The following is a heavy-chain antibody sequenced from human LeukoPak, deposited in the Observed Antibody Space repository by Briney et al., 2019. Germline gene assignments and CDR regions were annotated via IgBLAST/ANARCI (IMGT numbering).Heavy chain of an antibody. Sequence: SETLSLTCAVSGYSISSGYYWGWIRQPPGKGLEWIGTIYHSGSTYYNPSLQSRVTISVDTSKNQLSLKLSSVTAADTAVYYCARVGGEWFRTNDYWGQGVLVTVSS. CDR3: ARVGGEWFRTNDY. J-gene: IGHJ4*02. CDR2: IYHSGST. D-gene: IGHD3-10*01. V-gene: IGHV4-38-2*01. CDR1: GYSISSGYY.